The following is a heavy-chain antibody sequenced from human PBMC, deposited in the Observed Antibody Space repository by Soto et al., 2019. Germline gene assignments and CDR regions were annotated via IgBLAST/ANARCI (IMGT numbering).Heavy chain of an antibody. CDR2: IDWEDTK. Sequence: SGPTLVNPTQTLTLTCTVSGFSLSGTGMRVTWIRQPPGKALEWLARIDWEDTKLYSSSLKTRLTISRYTSKNQVVLTMTNMDPADTGPYHCAGTFSGMEVWGHGTTV. CDR3: AGTFSGMEV. D-gene: IGHD3-3*02. J-gene: IGHJ6*02. V-gene: IGHV2-70*04. CDR1: GFSLSGTGMR.